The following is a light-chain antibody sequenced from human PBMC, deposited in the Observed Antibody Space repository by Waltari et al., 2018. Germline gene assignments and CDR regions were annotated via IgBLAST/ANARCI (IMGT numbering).Light chain of an antibody. J-gene: IGKJ2*01. V-gene: IGKV3-20*01. CDR1: QSVSSSY. Sequence: EIVLTQSPGTLSLSTGERATLSCRASQSVSSSYLAWYQQKPGQAPRLLIYDASGRATGIPDRFSGSGSGTDFTLTISRLEPEDFAVYYCQQYGSSPFTFGQGTKLQIK. CDR3: QQYGSSPFT. CDR2: DAS.